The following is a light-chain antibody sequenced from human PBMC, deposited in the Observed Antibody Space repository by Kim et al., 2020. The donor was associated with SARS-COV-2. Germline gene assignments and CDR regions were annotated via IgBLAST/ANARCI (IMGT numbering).Light chain of an antibody. J-gene: IGLJ3*02. V-gene: IGLV6-57*02. CDR1: RCSIASNY. Sequence: KTGTLSCTGSRCSIASNYVQWYQQRPGSAPTTVIYGHNQRPSGVPDRFSGSIDSASNSASLTISGLTTEDEADYYCQSYDSPTLWVFGGGTQLTVL. CDR2: GHN. CDR3: QSYDSPTLWV.